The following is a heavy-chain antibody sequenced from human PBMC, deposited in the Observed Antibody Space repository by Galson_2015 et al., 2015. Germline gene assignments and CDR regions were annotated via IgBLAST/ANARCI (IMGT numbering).Heavy chain of an antibody. CDR2: IDRGGST. Sequence: SLRLSCAASGFTVSDNYMSWVRQAPGKGLEWVSVIDRGGSTYYADSVKGRFTISRDSSKNTLYLHMNSLRVEDTAVYYCARGEYSSGWYRGWGQGTLVTVSS. D-gene: IGHD6-19*01. V-gene: IGHV3-53*01. CDR3: ARGEYSSGWYRG. CDR1: GFTVSDNY. J-gene: IGHJ4*02.